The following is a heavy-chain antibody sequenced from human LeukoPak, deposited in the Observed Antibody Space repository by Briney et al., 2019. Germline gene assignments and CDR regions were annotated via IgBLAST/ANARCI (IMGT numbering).Heavy chain of an antibody. J-gene: IGHJ4*02. CDR3: ARAEVGARRDLGY. Sequence: ASVKVSCKASGYTFTNYYMHWVRQAPGQGLEWMGVINPSGASTSYAQKFQDRVTMTRDTPTSTVYKELSSLRSEDTAVYYCARAEVGARRDLGYWGQGTLVTVSS. V-gene: IGHV1-46*01. CDR2: INPSGAST. D-gene: IGHD1-26*01. CDR1: GYTFTNYY.